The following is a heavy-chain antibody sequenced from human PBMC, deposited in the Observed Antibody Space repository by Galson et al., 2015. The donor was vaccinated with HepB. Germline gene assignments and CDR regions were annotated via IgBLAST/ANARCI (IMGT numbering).Heavy chain of an antibody. J-gene: IGHJ4*02. V-gene: IGHV3-20*04. CDR1: GFTFDDYG. D-gene: IGHD5-18*01. Sequence: SLRLSCAASGFTFDDYGMSWVRQAPGKGLEWVPGINWNGGSTGYADSVKGRFTISRDNAKNSLYLQMNSLRAEDTALYYCARVHWGGYSYAYWTDWGQGTLVTVSS. CDR3: ARVHWGGYSYAYWTD. CDR2: INWNGGST.